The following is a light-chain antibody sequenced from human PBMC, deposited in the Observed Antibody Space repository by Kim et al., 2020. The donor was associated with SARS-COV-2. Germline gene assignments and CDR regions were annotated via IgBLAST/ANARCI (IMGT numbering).Light chain of an antibody. CDR2: LAS. CDR3: QHYSRFPYT. J-gene: IGKJ2*01. Sequence: SASVGDRVTITCRASQSTSTWLAWYQQKPGKAPNLLIYLASTLQSGVPSRFSGSGSGTEFTLTIDSLQPYDFATYYCQHYSRFPYTFGQGTKLEI. V-gene: IGKV1-5*03. CDR1: QSTSTW.